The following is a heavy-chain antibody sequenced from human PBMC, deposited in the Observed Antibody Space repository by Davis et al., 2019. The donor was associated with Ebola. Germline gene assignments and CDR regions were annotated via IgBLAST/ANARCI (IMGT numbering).Heavy chain of an antibody. CDR2: INHSGST. J-gene: IGHJ2*01. CDR3: ARYCRDGYKNWYFDL. Sequence: SQTLSLTCAVYGGSFSGYYWSWIRQPPGKGLEWIGEINHSGSTNYNPSLKSRVTISVDTSKNQFSLKLSSVTAADTAVYYCARYCRDGYKNWYFDLWGRGTLVTVS. V-gene: IGHV4-34*01. D-gene: IGHD5-24*01. CDR1: GGSFSGYY.